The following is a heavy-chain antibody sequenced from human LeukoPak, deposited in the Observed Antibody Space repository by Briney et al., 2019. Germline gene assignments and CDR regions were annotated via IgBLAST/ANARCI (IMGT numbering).Heavy chain of an antibody. V-gene: IGHV1-2*06. CDR2: INPNSGGT. Sequence: ASVKVSCKASGYTFTGYYMHWVRQAPGQGLEWMGRINPNSGGTNYAQKFQGRVTMTRDTSISTAYMELSRLRPDDTAVYYCARAGGGVTFYYYYYMDVWGKGTTVTVSS. J-gene: IGHJ6*03. D-gene: IGHD1-26*01. CDR3: ARAGGGVTFYYYYYMDV. CDR1: GYTFTGYY.